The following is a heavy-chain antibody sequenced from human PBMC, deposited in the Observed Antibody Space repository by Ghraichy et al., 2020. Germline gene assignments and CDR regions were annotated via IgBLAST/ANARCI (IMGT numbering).Heavy chain of an antibody. D-gene: IGHD2-2*02. V-gene: IGHV3-11*01. CDR3: ARDRYPGYFDL. CDR2: ISSSGSTI. CDR1: GFTFSDYY. Sequence: LNISCAASGFTFSDYYMSWIRQAPGKGLEWVSYISSSGSTIYYADSVKGRFTISRDNAKNSLYLQMNSLRAEDTAVYYCARDRYPGYFDLWGRGTLVTVSS. J-gene: IGHJ2*01.